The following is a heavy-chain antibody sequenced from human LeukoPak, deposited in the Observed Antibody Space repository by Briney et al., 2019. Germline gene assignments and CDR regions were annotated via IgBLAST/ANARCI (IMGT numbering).Heavy chain of an antibody. CDR2: IYHSGST. V-gene: IGHV4-30-2*03. Sequence: SETLSLTCAVSGVSISSGGYSWSWIRQPPGKGLEWIGYIYHSGSTYYNPSLKSRVTISVDTSKNQFSLRLSSVTAADTAVYYCARLFAASDAFDIWGQGTMVTVSS. J-gene: IGHJ3*02. CDR3: ARLFAASDAFDI. D-gene: IGHD2-15*01. CDR1: GVSISSGGYS.